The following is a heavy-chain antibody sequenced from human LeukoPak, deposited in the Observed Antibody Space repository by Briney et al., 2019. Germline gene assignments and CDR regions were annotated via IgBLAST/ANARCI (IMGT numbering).Heavy chain of an antibody. J-gene: IGHJ5*02. D-gene: IGHD2-15*01. V-gene: IGHV3-33*01. CDR3: ARDSGYCSGGSCYSSAQNWFDP. Sequence: PGRSLRLSCAASGLTFSSYGMHWVRQAPGKGLEWVAVIWYDGSNKYYADSVKGRFTISRDNSKNTLYLQMNSLRAEDTAVYSCARDSGYCSGGSCYSSAQNWFDPWGQGTLVTVSS. CDR1: GLTFSSYG. CDR2: IWYDGSNK.